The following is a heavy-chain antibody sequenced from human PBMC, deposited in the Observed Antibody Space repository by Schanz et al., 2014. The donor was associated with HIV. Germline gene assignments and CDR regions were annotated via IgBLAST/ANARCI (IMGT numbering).Heavy chain of an antibody. CDR1: GFNFNSYG. J-gene: IGHJ4*02. V-gene: IGHV3-23*01. CDR3: AKPEYDSRGNSQSHFDY. D-gene: IGHD3-22*01. CDR2: ISESGGRS. Sequence: EVQLLDSGGGLVQPGGSLRLSCVASGFNFNSYGMHWVRQAPGKGLEWVSSISESGGRSYYADSVNGRFTISRDNSKNTLYLEMTTLRTEDTAVYYCAKPEYDSRGNSQSHFDYWGQGTLVTVSS.